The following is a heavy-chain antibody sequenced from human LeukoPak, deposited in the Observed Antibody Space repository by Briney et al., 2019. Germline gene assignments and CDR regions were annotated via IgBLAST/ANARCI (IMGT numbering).Heavy chain of an antibody. CDR1: GFTFSSYW. V-gene: IGHV3-74*01. CDR2: INSDGSTT. J-gene: IGHJ4*02. D-gene: IGHD2-8*01. CDR3: VRSNGVLDY. Sequence: PGGSLRLSCAASGFTFSSYWMHWVRQAPGKGLVWVSRINSDGSTTSYANSVKGRFTISRDNAKNTLYLQMNSLRAEGTAVYYCVRSNGVLDYWGQGTLVTVSS.